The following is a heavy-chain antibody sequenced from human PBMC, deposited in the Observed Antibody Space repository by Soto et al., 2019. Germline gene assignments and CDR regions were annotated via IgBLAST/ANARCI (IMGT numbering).Heavy chain of an antibody. CDR2: TYYRSKWYN. J-gene: IGHJ6*02. CDR3: ARDPSKDEYCSSTSCYGWFYGMDV. Sequence: KQSQTLSLTCAISGDSVSSNSAAWNWIRQSPSRGFEWLGRTYYRSKWYNDYAVSVKSRITINPDTSKNQFSLQLNSVTPEDTAVYYCARDPSKDEYCSSTSCYGWFYGMDVWGQGTTVTVSS. V-gene: IGHV6-1*01. CDR1: GDSVSSNSAA. D-gene: IGHD2-2*01.